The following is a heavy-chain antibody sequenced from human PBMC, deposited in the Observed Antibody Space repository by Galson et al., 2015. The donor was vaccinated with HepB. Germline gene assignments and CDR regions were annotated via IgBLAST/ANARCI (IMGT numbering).Heavy chain of an antibody. D-gene: IGHD3-22*01. CDR2: INPSGGST. CDR1: GYTFTSYY. V-gene: IGHV1-46*01. J-gene: IGHJ6*02. CDR3: ATDIYDSSGYRGYYYYYGMDV. Sequence: SVKVSCKASGYTFTSYYMHWVRQAPGQGLEWMGIINPSGGSTSYAQKFQGRVTMTEDTSTDTAYMELSSLRSEDTAVYYCATDIYDSSGYRGYYYYYGMDVWGQGTTVTVSS.